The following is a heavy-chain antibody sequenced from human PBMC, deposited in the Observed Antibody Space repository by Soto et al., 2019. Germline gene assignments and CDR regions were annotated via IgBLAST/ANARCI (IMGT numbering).Heavy chain of an antibody. CDR3: AGGYCSGGSCYSNWFDP. J-gene: IGHJ5*02. D-gene: IGHD2-15*01. V-gene: IGHV1-69*12. CDR2: IIPIFGTA. Sequence: QVQLVQSGAEVKKPGSSVKVSCKASGGTFSSYAISWVRQAPGQGLEWMGGIIPIFGTANYAQKFQGRVTITAEESTSTAYMELSSLRSEDTAVYYCAGGYCSGGSCYSNWFDPWGQGTLVTVSS. CDR1: GGTFSSYA.